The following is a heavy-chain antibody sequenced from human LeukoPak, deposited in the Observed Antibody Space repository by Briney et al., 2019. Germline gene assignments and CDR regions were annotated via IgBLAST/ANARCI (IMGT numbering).Heavy chain of an antibody. CDR1: GFTFNNYS. Sequence: GGSLTLSCAASGFTFNNYSMHWVRQPPGKVLEFVAAITNNGERTYYADSVKGRFTISRDNSKNTLFLQMGSLRAEDLAVYYCAKDGEGYNYDYWGKGPLVTVSS. J-gene: IGHJ4*02. CDR3: AKDGEGYNYDY. V-gene: IGHV3-64*02. D-gene: IGHD5-24*01. CDR2: ITNNGERT.